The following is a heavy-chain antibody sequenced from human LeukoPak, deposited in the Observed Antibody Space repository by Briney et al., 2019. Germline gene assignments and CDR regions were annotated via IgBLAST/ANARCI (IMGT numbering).Heavy chain of an antibody. V-gene: IGHV3-23*01. CDR2: LIGTGAGT. Sequence: PGGSLRLSCAASGFSFSNYVMTLIGTGAGTYYADSVKGRFTISRDNSKNTLYLQMNSLRGGDTGVYYCAKGSPAILYYCMDVWGKGTTVTASS. CDR3: AKGSPAILYYCMDV. D-gene: IGHD2-21*01. J-gene: IGHJ6*03. CDR1: GFSFSNYV.